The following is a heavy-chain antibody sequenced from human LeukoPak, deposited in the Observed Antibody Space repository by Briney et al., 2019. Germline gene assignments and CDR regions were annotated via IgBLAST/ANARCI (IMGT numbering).Heavy chain of an antibody. CDR2: ISYDESNK. V-gene: IGHV3-30-3*01. CDR3: AKDLWSGKGY. J-gene: IGHJ4*02. D-gene: IGHD2-21*01. CDR1: RFTFSSYA. Sequence: GGSLRLSCAASRFTFSSYAMHWVRQAPGKGLEWVAVISYDESNKYYADSVKGRFTISRDNSKNTLYLQMNSLRAEDTAVYYCAKDLWSGKGYWGQGTLVTVSS.